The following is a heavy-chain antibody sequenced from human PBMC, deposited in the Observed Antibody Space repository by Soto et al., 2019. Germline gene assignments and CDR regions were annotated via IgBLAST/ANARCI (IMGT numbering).Heavy chain of an antibody. CDR2: INPNSGGT. D-gene: IGHD3-9*01. CDR1: GYTFTGYY. Sequence: QVQLVQSGAEVKKPGASVKVSCKASGYTFTGYYMHWVRQAPGQGLEWMGWINPNSGGTNYAQKCQGGVTMTRDTSSSTAYMVLSRLRSDDTAVYYCARDVLRYFDVPGVGANYGMDVWGQGTTVTVSS. V-gene: IGHV1-2*02. J-gene: IGHJ6*02. CDR3: ARDVLRYFDVPGVGANYGMDV.